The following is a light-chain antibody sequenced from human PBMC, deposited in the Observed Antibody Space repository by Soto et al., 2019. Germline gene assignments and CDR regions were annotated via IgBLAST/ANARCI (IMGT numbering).Light chain of an antibody. V-gene: IGKV3-20*01. CDR3: QQYVTQPYT. CDR1: QSVSRSS. CDR2: GAS. Sequence: EIVLTQSPDTLSLSPGERAALSCRASQSVSRSSLAWYQQKPGQAPRLLIFGASTRATGIPDRFSGSGSGTDFTLTISRLEPEDFAVYFCQQYVTQPYTFGQGTKLEIK. J-gene: IGKJ2*01.